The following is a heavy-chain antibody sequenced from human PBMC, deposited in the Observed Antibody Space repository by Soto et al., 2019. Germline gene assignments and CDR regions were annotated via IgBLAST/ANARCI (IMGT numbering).Heavy chain of an antibody. CDR3: ERDILTALYPSRDDY. CDR1: GGSISSYY. CDR2: INHSGST. J-gene: IGHJ4*02. Sequence: SESLSLTCTVSGGSISSYYWTWIRQPPGKGLEWIGEINHSGSTNYNPSLKSRVTISVDTSKNQFSLKLSSVTAADTAVYYCERDILTALYPSRDDYWGQGTLVNVSS. V-gene: IGHV4-34*01. D-gene: IGHD3-9*01.